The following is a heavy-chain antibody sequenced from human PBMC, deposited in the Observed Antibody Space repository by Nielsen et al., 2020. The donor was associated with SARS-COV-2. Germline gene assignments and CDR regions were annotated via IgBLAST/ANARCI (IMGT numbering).Heavy chain of an antibody. V-gene: IGHV4-31*03. CDR1: GGSISSHNYY. J-gene: IGHJ3*02. CDR2: IFHSGLT. CDR3: ARATLTGYYNDAFDI. D-gene: IGHD3-9*01. Sequence: SETLSLTCTVSGGSISSHNYYWSWIRQHPGKGLEWIGYIFHSGLTYDNPSLKNRFIMSVDTSKNQFSLKLNSVTAADTAVYYCARATLTGYYNDAFDIWGQGTMVIVSS.